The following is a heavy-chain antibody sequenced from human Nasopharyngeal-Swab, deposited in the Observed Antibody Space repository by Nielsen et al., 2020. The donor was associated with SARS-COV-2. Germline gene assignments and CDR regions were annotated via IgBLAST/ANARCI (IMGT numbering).Heavy chain of an antibody. CDR2: ISYEGSKN. Sequence: GGSLRPSCTASGFSFNNYGMHWVRQAPGKGLEWVAVISYEGSKNFYAESVEGRFTISRDYSKSTLYLQMDSLRTEDTAMYYCAKANVLFWFGQFKNDGFDIWGQGTMVAVSS. V-gene: IGHV3-30*18. J-gene: IGHJ3*02. CDR3: AKANVLFWFGQFKNDGFDI. CDR1: GFSFNNYG. D-gene: IGHD3-10*01.